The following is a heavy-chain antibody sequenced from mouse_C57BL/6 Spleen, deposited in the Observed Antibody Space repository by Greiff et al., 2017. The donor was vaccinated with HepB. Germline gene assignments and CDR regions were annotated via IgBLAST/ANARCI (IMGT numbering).Heavy chain of an antibody. CDR2: ILPGSGST. V-gene: IGHV1-9*01. Sequence: QVQLKQSGAELMKPGASVKLSCKATGYTFTGYWIEWVKQRPGHGLEWIGEILPGSGSTNYNEKFKGKATFTADTSSNTAYMQLSSLTTEDSAIYYCARCAPYYYGSPYWYFDVWGTGTTVTVAS. J-gene: IGHJ1*03. D-gene: IGHD1-1*01. CDR1: GYTFTGYW. CDR3: ARCAPYYYGSPYWYFDV.